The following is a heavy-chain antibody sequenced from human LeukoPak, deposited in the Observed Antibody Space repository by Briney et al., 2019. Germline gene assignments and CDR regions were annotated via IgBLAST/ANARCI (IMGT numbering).Heavy chain of an antibody. V-gene: IGHV1-2*02. CDR1: GYTFTGYY. CDR2: INPNSGGT. CDR3: ASLSPRIVGANIVDY. D-gene: IGHD1-26*01. J-gene: IGHJ4*02. Sequence: ASVKVSCKASGYTFTGYYMHWVRQAPGRGLEWMGWINPNSGGTNYAQKFQGRVTMTRDTSISTAYMELSRLRSDDTAVYYCASLSPRIVGANIVDYWGQGTLVTVSS.